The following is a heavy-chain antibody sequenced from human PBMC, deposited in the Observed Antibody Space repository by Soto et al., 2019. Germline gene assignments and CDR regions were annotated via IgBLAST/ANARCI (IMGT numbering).Heavy chain of an antibody. V-gene: IGHV3-23*01. CDR1: GFTFSSYA. CDR3: AREESSGWYAFDY. D-gene: IGHD6-19*01. J-gene: IGHJ4*02. CDR2: ISGSGATT. Sequence: GGSLRLSCAASGFTFSSYAMSWVRQAPGKGLEWVSGISGSGATTHHADSVKGRFAISRDNSKNTLYLQMDSLRAGDTAVYYCAREESSGWYAFDYWGQGTLVTVSS.